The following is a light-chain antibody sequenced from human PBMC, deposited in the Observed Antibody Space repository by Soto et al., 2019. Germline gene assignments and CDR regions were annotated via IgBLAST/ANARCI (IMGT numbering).Light chain of an antibody. CDR3: QQYDNLPWT. Sequence: DIQMTQSPSSLSASVGDRVTITCQASQGISNYLNWYQQKPGKAPKLLIYDASNLETGVPSRFSGSGSGTDFTFTISSVQPEDIATYYCQQYDNLPWTFGQGTKVEIK. V-gene: IGKV1-33*01. J-gene: IGKJ1*01. CDR1: QGISNY. CDR2: DAS.